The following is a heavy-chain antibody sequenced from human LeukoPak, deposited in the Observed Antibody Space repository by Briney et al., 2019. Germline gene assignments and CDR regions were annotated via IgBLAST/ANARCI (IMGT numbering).Heavy chain of an antibody. J-gene: IGHJ2*01. CDR3: ARDGCGGDCYSPSYWYFDL. CDR2: ISAYNGNT. D-gene: IGHD2-21*02. V-gene: IGHV1-18*01. Sequence: GASVKVSCKASGYTFTSYGISWVRQAPGQGLEWMGWISAYNGNTNYAQKLQGRVTMTTDTSTSTAYMELRSLRSDDTAVYYCARDGCGGDCYSPSYWYFDLWGRGTLVTVSS. CDR1: GYTFTSYG.